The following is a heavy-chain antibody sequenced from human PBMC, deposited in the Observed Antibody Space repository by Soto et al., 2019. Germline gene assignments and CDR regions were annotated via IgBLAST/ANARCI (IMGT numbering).Heavy chain of an antibody. D-gene: IGHD3-10*01. J-gene: IGHJ3*02. Sequence: EVQLVETGGGLIQPGGSLRLSCAASGLTVSSNYMNWVRQGPGKGLEWVPVLYSGGSTHYAGSVKGRFIISRDNSKNTLYLQMNSLRAEDTAVYYCARDRPGDEGDALDIWGHGTMVTVSS. CDR3: ARDRPGDEGDALDI. CDR2: LYSGGST. CDR1: GLTVSSNY. V-gene: IGHV3-53*02.